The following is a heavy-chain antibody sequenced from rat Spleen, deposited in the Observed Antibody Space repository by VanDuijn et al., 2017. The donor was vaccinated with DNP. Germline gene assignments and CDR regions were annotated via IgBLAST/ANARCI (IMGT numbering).Heavy chain of an antibody. CDR2: ISTSGDNT. CDR3: ASLWTLDY. J-gene: IGHJ2*01. Sequence: EVQLVESGGGLVQPGRTLKLSCAASGIIFSKYGMAWVRQAPTKGLEWVASISTSGDNTYYRDSVKGRFTISRDNGKNTLYLQMDSLRSEDTATYYCASLWTLDYWGQGVMVTVSS. D-gene: IGHD1-3*01. V-gene: IGHV5S13*01. CDR1: GIIFSKYG.